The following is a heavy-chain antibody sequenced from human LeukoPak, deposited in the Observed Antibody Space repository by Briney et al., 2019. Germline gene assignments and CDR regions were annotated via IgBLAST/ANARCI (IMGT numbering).Heavy chain of an antibody. CDR3: ATDRDYGGNPGADAFDI. V-gene: IGHV1-69-2*01. CDR2: VDPEDGET. D-gene: IGHD4-23*01. J-gene: IGHJ3*02. CDR1: GYTFTDYY. Sequence: ASVKVSCKVSGYTFTDYYMHWVQQAPGKGLEWMGLVDPEDGETIYAEKFQGRVTITADTSTDTAYMELSSLRSEDTAVYYCATDRDYGGNPGADAFDIWGQGTTVTVSS.